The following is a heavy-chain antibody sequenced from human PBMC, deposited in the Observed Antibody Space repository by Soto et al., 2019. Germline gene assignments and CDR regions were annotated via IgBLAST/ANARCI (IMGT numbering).Heavy chain of an antibody. D-gene: IGHD2-15*01. CDR2: IYSGGST. CDR1: GFTVSSNY. CDR3: ARDRFDGCSLYYYYYYGLDV. V-gene: IGHV3-53*01. Sequence: EVQLVESGGGLIQPGGSLRLSCAASGFTVSSNYMSWVRQAPGKGLEWVSVIYSGGSTYYADSVKGRFTISRDNSKNTLYLQMNSLRAEDTAVYYCARDRFDGCSLYYYYYYGLDVWGQGTTVTVSS. J-gene: IGHJ6*02.